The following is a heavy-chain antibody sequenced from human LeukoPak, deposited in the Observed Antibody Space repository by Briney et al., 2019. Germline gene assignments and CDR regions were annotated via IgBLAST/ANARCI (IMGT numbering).Heavy chain of an antibody. J-gene: IGHJ5*02. Sequence: SETLSLTCTVSGGSISSYYWSWIRQPPGKGLEWIGYICYSGSTNYNPSLKSRVTISVDTSKNQFSLKLSSVTAADTAVYYCARDRRCSSTSCPDGLWFDPWGQGTLVTVSS. CDR1: GGSISSYY. V-gene: IGHV4-59*01. D-gene: IGHD2-2*01. CDR2: ICYSGST. CDR3: ARDRRCSSTSCPDGLWFDP.